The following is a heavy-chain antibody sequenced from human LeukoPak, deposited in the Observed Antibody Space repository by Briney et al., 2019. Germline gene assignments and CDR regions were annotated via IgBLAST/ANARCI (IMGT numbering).Heavy chain of an antibody. CDR1: GFTFDDYG. CDR3: VGDDDYGGNGDY. J-gene: IGHJ4*02. D-gene: IGHD4-23*01. V-gene: IGHV3-20*04. CDR2: INWNGGST. Sequence: GGSLRLSCAASGFTFDDYGMSWVRQAPGKGLEWVSGINWNGGSTGYADSVKGRFTISRDNAKNSLYLQMNSLRAEDTALYYCVGDDDYGGNGDYWGQGTLVTVSS.